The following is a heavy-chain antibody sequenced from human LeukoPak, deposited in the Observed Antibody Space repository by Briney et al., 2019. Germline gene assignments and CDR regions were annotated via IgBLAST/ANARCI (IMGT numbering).Heavy chain of an antibody. CDR2: VDYNGSN. CDR1: GSTVSSSR. CDR3: GRELYETFVR. V-gene: IGHV4-59*02. D-gene: IGHD2-15*01. J-gene: IGHJ4*02. Sequence: SETLCLTCAASGSTVSSSRWNWVRQSPGKGLEWIANVDYNGSNKYNPPHRGRGTMTLETSNNQFHLKLESVTAADTARYFCGRELYETFVRWGEGTLGTVSS.